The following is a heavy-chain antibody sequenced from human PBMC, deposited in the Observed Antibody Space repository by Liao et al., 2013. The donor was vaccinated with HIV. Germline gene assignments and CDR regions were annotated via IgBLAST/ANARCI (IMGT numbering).Heavy chain of an antibody. CDR3: ASERAAAVAEYVQH. CDR1: GGSISNYY. CDR2: ILYSGST. J-gene: IGHJ1*01. D-gene: IGHD6-13*01. V-gene: IGHV4-59*08. Sequence: QVQLQESGPGLVRPSETLSLTCTVSGGSISNYYWTWIRQTPGKGLEWIGHILYSGSTNYNPSLKSRVIISVDTSKNQFSLTLSSVTAADTAVYYCASERAAAVAEYVQHWGQGTLVTVSS.